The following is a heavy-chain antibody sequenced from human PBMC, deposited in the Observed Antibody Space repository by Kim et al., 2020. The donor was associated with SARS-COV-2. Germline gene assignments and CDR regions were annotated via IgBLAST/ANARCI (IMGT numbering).Heavy chain of an antibody. CDR2: MSYSGDA. Sequence: SETLSLTCTVSDDFIRTYYWSWVRQPPEKGLEWIGHMSYSGDANYNPSLESRVSISIDTSKNQVSLKLNSVTAADTAVYYCARDSQYRGTYFDDYFDSWG. CDR1: DDFIRTYY. CDR3: ARDSQYRGTYFDDYFDS. V-gene: IGHV4-59*13. J-gene: IGHJ4*01. D-gene: IGHD1-26*01.